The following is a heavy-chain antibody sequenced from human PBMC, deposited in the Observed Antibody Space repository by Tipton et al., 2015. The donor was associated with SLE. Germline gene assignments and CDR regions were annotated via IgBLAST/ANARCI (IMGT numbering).Heavy chain of an antibody. D-gene: IGHD3-22*01. CDR2: IYYTGST. CDR3: ARDTSGYYYHFDS. V-gene: IGHV4-59*11. J-gene: IGHJ4*02. CDR1: GASISSQY. Sequence: TLSLTCTVSGASISSQYWSWIRQPPGKGLEWIGYIYYTGSTSYNPSLKSRVNISVDMSKNQFSLNLRSVTAADTAVYYCARDTSGYYYHFDSWGQGTLVTVSS.